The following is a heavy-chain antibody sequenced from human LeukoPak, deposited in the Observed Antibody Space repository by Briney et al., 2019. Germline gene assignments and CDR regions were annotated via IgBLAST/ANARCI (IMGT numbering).Heavy chain of an antibody. J-gene: IGHJ3*02. D-gene: IGHD6-13*01. CDR3: ARVRAAGMKDAFDI. CDR1: GFTFRSYG. V-gene: IGHV3-48*01. CDR2: ISTSSGTI. Sequence: GGSLRLSCAASGFTFRSYGMNWVRQAPGKGLEWISYISTSSGTIYYADSVKGRFTISRDNAKNSLYLQMNSLRAEDTAVYYCARVRAAGMKDAFDIWGQGTMVTVSS.